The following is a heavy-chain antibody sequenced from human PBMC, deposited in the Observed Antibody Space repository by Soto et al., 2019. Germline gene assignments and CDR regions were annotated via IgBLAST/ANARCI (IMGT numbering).Heavy chain of an antibody. J-gene: IGHJ6*01. CDR1: GVTFSGLY. Sequence: AAVKVAYKPSGVTFSGLYLHFVREAPRQGLEWMGWIKRNTDDTGYAQKFQGRVTLTWDTSSSAGYLDLSRLSSDDTAVYYCARSPYPLEGAGQHYYYGMDLWGLGTTFTVSS. D-gene: IGHD3-3*02. V-gene: IGHV1-2*02. CDR3: ARSPYPLEGAGQHYYYGMDL. CDR2: IKRNTDDT.